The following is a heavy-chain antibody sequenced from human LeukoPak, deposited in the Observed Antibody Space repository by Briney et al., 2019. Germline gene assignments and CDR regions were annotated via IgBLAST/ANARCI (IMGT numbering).Heavy chain of an antibody. CDR1: GFTVSSNY. CDR2: IYSGGST. Sequence: GGSLRLSCAASGFTVSSNYMSWVRQAPGKGLEWVSVIYSGGSTYYADSVKGRFTISRHNPKNTLYLQMNSLRAEDTAVYYCARVLGTRQPNWFDPWGQGTLVTVSS. D-gene: IGHD2-2*01. CDR3: ARVLGTRQPNWFDP. V-gene: IGHV3-53*04. J-gene: IGHJ5*02.